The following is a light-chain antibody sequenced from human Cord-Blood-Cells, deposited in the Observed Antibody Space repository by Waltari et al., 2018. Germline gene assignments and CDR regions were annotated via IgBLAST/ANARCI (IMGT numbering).Light chain of an antibody. V-gene: IGLV2-23*01. CDR3: CSYAGSSTWV. CDR2: EGS. J-gene: IGLJ3*02. CDR1: SSDVGSYNL. Sequence: QSALTQPASVSGSPGQSITITCTGTSSDVGSYNLVPCYQQPPGKAPKLMSYEGSKRPSGVSNRFSGSKSGNTASLTISGLQAEDEADYYCCSYAGSSTWVFGGGTKLTVL.